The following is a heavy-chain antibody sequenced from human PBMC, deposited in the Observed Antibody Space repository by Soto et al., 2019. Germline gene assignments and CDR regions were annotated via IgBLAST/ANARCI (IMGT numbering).Heavy chain of an antibody. CDR2: ISYDGINK. CDR1: GITFSSYG. CDR3: ARDFSRGGSGYYPFDS. V-gene: IGHV3-30*03. D-gene: IGHD3-22*01. Sequence: GGSLRLSCAASGITFSSYGMHWVRQAPGKGLEWVAVISYDGINKYYADSVKGRFTVSRDNSKNTLYLQMNSLRDEDTALYYCARDFSRGGSGYYPFDSWGQGTLVTVSS. J-gene: IGHJ4*02.